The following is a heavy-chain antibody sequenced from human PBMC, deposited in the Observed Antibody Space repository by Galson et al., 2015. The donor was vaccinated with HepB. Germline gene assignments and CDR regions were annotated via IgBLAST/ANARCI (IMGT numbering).Heavy chain of an antibody. CDR2: ISGSGGST. Sequence: SLRLSCAASGFTFSSYAMSWVRQAPGKGLEWVSAISGSGGSTYYADSVKGRFTISRDNSKNTLYLQMNSLRAEDTAVYYCAKSLYYGSGSYYNLLIFGAFDIWGQGTMVAVSS. D-gene: IGHD3-10*01. V-gene: IGHV3-23*01. J-gene: IGHJ3*02. CDR3: AKSLYYGSGSYYNLLIFGAFDI. CDR1: GFTFSSYA.